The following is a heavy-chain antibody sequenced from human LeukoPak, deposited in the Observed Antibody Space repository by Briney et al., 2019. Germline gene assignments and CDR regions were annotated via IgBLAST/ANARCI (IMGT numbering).Heavy chain of an antibody. V-gene: IGHV3-48*01. D-gene: IGHD3-22*01. CDR3: AKSRGITMIVVVINY. Sequence: PGGSLRLSCAASGFTFSNYNMNWVRQAPGKGLEWVSYIGSSSSTIYYADSVKGRFTISRDNAKNSLYLQMNSLRAEDTAVYYCAKSRGITMIVVVINYWGQGTLVTVSS. CDR2: IGSSSSTI. CDR1: GFTFSNYN. J-gene: IGHJ4*02.